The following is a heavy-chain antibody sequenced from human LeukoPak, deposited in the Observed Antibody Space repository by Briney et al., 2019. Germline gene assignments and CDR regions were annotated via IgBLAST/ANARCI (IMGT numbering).Heavy chain of an antibody. D-gene: IGHD2-8*02. CDR3: ARGLYWAYFDY. CDR2: INHSGST. CDR1: GGTFSGYY. J-gene: IGHJ4*02. V-gene: IGHV4-34*01. Sequence: AGTLSLTCAASGGTFSGYYWSWIRQPPGKGLEWIGEINHSGSTNYNPSLKSRVTISVDTSKNQFSLKLSPVTAADTAVYYCARGLYWAYFDYWGQGTLVTVSS.